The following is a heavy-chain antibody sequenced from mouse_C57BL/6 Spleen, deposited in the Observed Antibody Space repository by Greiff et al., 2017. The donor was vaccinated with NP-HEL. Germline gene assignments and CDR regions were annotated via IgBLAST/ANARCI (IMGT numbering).Heavy chain of an antibody. D-gene: IGHD2-3*01. J-gene: IGHJ2*01. CDR2: IYPGSGNT. V-gene: IGHV1-76*01. CDR1: GYTFTDYY. CDR3: ARRGGYYYFDY. Sequence: QVQLQQSGAELVRPGASVKLSCKASGYTFTDYYINWVKQRPGQGLEWIARIYPGSGNTYYNEKFKGKATLTAEKSSSTAYMQLSSLTSEDSAVYFCARRGGYYYFDYWGQGTTLTVSS.